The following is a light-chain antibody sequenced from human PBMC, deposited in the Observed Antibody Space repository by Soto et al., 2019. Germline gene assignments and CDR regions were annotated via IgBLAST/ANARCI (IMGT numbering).Light chain of an antibody. Sequence: EIVMTQSPATLSVSPGERATLSCRASQSIGSNLAWYQQKPGQGPRLLIYGASTRATGIPARFSGSGSGTEFTLTISSLQSEDFAVYYGQQYKNWPPETFGQGTKVDIK. CDR1: QSIGSN. V-gene: IGKV3-15*01. CDR3: QQYKNWPPET. J-gene: IGKJ1*01. CDR2: GAS.